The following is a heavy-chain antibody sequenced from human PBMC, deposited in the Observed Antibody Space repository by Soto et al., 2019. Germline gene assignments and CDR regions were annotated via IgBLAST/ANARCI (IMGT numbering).Heavy chain of an antibody. CDR3: ARDGEGVAP. J-gene: IGHJ5*02. V-gene: IGHV4-31*03. Sequence: QVQLQESGPGLVKPSQTLSLTSTVSGGSIGSSDFYWSWIRQHPAKGLEWIGYIYYSGSTYYNPSLKSRVTISIDTSKNQFSLKLGSVTAADTAVYYCARDGEGVAPWGQGTLVTVSS. CDR1: GGSIGSSDFY. D-gene: IGHD2-21*01. CDR2: IYYSGST.